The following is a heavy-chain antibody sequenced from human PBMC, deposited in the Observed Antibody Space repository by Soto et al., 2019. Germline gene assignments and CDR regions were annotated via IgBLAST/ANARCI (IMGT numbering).Heavy chain of an antibody. CDR2: IYSGST. CDR1: GASISSYY. D-gene: IGHD5-12*01. J-gene: IGHJ5*02. V-gene: IGHV4-59*01. CDR3: AGYGIVAGNWIDP. Sequence: SLTCTVSGASISSYYWSWIRLPPGKGLEWIGYIYSGSTDYNPSLKSRATMSVDTSKNQVSLRLTSVTAADTAVYHCAGYGIVAGNWIDPWGQGTQVTVSS.